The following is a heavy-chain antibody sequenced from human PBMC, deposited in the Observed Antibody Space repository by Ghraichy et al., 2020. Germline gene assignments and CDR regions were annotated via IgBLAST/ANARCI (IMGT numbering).Heavy chain of an antibody. Sequence: SETLSLTCAVYGGSFNGYKWTWIRQPPGKGLEWIGEISHSGSTNYNPSLKSRVTISVDTSKNQFSLRVNSVTAADTAVYYCARGAPGYWGQGTLVTVSS. J-gene: IGHJ4*02. V-gene: IGHV4-34*01. CDR1: GGSFNGYK. CDR3: ARGAPGY. CDR2: ISHSGST.